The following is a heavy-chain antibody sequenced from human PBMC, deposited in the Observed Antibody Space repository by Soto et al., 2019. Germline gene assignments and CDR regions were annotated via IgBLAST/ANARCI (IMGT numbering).Heavy chain of an antibody. CDR1: GGTFSRHA. Sequence: QVQLVQSGAEVRKPGSSVKVSCKASGGTFSRHAISWVRQAPGQGLEWMGGTIPIFGTANHAQKFQGRVTILEDESTSTVYMELSSLRSEDTAMYYCARGWGYDSNDYYYAYWGQGTLVIVSS. D-gene: IGHD3-22*01. J-gene: IGHJ4*02. CDR3: ARGWGYDSNDYYYAY. V-gene: IGHV1-69*01. CDR2: TIPIFGTA.